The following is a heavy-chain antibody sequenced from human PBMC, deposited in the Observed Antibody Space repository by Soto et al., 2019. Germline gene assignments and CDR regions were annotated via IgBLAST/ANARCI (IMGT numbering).Heavy chain of an antibody. J-gene: IGHJ4*02. CDR1: GFIFSNYD. D-gene: IGHD3-10*01. CDR3: AKHPAQIRTFDY. V-gene: IGHV3-23*01. CDR2: ITGSGGRA. Sequence: VQLLESGGGLVQPGGILRLSCAASGFIFSNYDMSWVRQAPGKGLEWVSTITGSGGRAYYADSVKGRFTISRDNSKNTLYLQMNSLGSDDTAVYYCAKHPAQIRTFDYWGQGSLVTVSS.